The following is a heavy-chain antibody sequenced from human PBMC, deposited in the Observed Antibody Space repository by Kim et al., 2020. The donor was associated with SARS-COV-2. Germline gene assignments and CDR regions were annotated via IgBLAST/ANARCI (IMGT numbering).Heavy chain of an antibody. Sequence: GGSLRLSCAAAGFTFSSYSMNWVRQAPGKGLGWDSSISSSSSTIYYADSVTGRFTISRDNAKNSLYFQMNSLIAEDTGVYYCARGGYRAFDYWGHGTLVT. D-gene: IGHD5-18*01. CDR1: GFTFSSYS. CDR2: ISSSSSTI. V-gene: IGHV3-48*04. J-gene: IGHJ4*01. CDR3: ARGGYRAFDY.